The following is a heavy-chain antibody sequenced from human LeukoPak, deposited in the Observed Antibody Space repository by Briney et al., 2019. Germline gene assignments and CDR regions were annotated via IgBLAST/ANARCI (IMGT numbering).Heavy chain of an antibody. D-gene: IGHD6-6*01. CDR2: ISSSGSTI. J-gene: IGHJ4*02. Sequence: GGSLRLSCAASGFIFSDYYMSWIRQAPGKGLEWVSYISSSGSTIYYADSVKGRFTISRDNAKNSLYLQMNSLRAEGTAVYYCARGQQLVRFLPWDYWGQGTLVTVSS. CDR3: ARGQQLVRFLPWDY. CDR1: GFIFSDYY. V-gene: IGHV3-11*01.